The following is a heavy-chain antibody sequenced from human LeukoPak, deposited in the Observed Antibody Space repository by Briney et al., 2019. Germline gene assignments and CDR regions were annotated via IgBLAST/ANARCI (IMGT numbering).Heavy chain of an antibody. J-gene: IGHJ5*02. Sequence: GESLKISCKGSGYSFTSYWIGWLRQMPGKGLEWMGIIYPGDSDTRYSPSFQGQVTISADKSISTAYLQWSSLKASDTAMYYCARGAYCGGDCYSESWFDPWGQGTLVTVSS. CDR2: IYPGDSDT. V-gene: IGHV5-51*01. D-gene: IGHD2-21*02. CDR3: ARGAYCGGDCYSESWFDP. CDR1: GYSFTSYW.